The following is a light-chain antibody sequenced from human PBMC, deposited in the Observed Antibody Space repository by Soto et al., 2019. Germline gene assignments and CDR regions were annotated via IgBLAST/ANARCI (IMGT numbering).Light chain of an antibody. CDR2: GAS. J-gene: IGKJ1*01. CDR3: QQYNTWPPWT. CDR1: QSVSSN. V-gene: IGKV3-15*01. Sequence: EIVMTQSPATLSVSPGERATLSCRASQSVSSNLAWYQQKPGQAPRFLIYGASTRATGIPARFSGSGSGTEFTLTISSLQSEDFAVYYCQQYNTWPPWTFGQGTKV.